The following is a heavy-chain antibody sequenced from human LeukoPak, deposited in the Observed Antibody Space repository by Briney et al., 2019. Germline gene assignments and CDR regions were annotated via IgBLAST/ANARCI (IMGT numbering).Heavy chain of an antibody. J-gene: IGHJ4*02. Sequence: GGSLRLSCTPSGFTFCDYSMNWVRQAPGKGLDWVGFIRNKPYGETTEYAASVKGRFTITRDDSKSIAYLQMNSLKTEDTAVYYCTRDGQRAGDFDYWGQGTLVTVSS. CDR2: IRNKPYGETT. V-gene: IGHV3-49*04. CDR3: TRDGQRAGDFDY. CDR1: GFTFCDYS. D-gene: IGHD6-25*01.